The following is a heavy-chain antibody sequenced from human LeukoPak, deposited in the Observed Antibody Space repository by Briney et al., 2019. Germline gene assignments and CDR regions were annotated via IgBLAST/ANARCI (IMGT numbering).Heavy chain of an antibody. D-gene: IGHD5-12*01. J-gene: IGHJ4*02. CDR1: GFTFSSYS. V-gene: IGHV3-21*06. CDR2: ISSSSSYI. CDR3: ATESGWLFDY. Sequence: GGSLRLSCAASGFTFSSYSMNWVRQAPGKGLEWVSSISSSSSYIYYADSVKGRSTISRDNAKNSLFLQVDSLRAEDTAVYYCATESGWLFDYWGQGTLVTVSS.